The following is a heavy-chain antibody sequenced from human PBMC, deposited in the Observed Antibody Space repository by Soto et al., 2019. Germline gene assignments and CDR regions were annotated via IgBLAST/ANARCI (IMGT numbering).Heavy chain of an antibody. CDR1: GFTFSSYS. CDR2: INSDGSST. Sequence: GGSLRLSCAASGFTFSSYSMNWVRQAPGKGLVWVSRINSDGSSTSYADSVKGRFTISRDNAKNTLYLQMNSLRVEDTAVYYCARQWTNYDILTGYFQYYFDYWGQGTLVTVS. V-gene: IGHV3-74*01. CDR3: ARQWTNYDILTGYFQYYFDY. J-gene: IGHJ4*02. D-gene: IGHD3-9*01.